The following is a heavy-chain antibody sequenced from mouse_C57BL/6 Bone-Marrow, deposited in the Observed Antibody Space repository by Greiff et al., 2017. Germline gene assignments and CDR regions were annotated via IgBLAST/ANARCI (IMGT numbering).Heavy chain of an antibody. CDR1: GYTFTSYG. J-gene: IGHJ2*01. CDR2: IYPRSGNT. CDR3: AREDYCNYSYYFDY. Sequence: QVQLKESGAELARPGASVKLSCKASGYTFTSYGISWVKQRTGQGLEWIGEIYPRSGNTYYNEKFKGKATLTADKSSSTAYMELRSLTSEDSAVYFCAREDYCNYSYYFDYWGQGTTLTVSS. D-gene: IGHD2-1*01. V-gene: IGHV1-81*01.